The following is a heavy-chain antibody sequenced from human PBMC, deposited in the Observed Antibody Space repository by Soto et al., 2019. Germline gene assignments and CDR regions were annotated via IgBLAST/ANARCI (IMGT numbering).Heavy chain of an antibody. D-gene: IGHD2-8*02. CDR2: IYYSGNT. V-gene: IGHV4-30-4*02. CDR3: ARARTAWGWGFDY. CDR1: GDSISSGDYY. Sequence: SETLSLTCTVSGDSISSGDYYWSWIRQPPGKGLEWIGCIYYSGNTYYNPSLKRRFSISVDTSKNQFSLQLSSVAAADTAVYYCARARTAWGWGFDYWGQGTLVTVSS. J-gene: IGHJ4*02.